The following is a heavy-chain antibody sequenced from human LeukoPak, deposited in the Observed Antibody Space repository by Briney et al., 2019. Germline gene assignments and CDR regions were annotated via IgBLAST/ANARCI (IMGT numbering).Heavy chain of an antibody. D-gene: IGHD5-12*01. CDR1: GFTVSNNY. CDR3: AGSLGYSSDSYYYGMDV. J-gene: IGHJ6*02. Sequence: GGSLRLSCAASGFTVSNNYMTWVRQAPGKGLEWVSVIYFAGSAYYADSVKGRFTISRDDSKNTVYLQMDILSADDTAVYYCAGSLGYSSDSYYYGMDVWGQGTTVIVSS. V-gene: IGHV3-66*01. CDR2: IYFAGSA.